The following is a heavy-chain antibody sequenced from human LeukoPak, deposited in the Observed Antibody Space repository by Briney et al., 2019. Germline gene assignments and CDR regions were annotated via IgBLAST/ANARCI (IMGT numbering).Heavy chain of an antibody. CDR1: GFTFSDYY. D-gene: IGHD2-2*01. V-gene: IGHV3-11*01. CDR2: ISSSGSTI. CDR3: ARVADCSSTSSEWTYYYYMDV. J-gene: IGHJ6*03. Sequence: GGSLRLSCAASGFTFSDYYMSWIRQAPGKGLEWVSYISSSGSTIYYADSVKGRFTISRDNAENSLYLQMNSLRAEDTAVYYCARVADCSSTSSEWTYYYYMDVWAKGTTVTVSS.